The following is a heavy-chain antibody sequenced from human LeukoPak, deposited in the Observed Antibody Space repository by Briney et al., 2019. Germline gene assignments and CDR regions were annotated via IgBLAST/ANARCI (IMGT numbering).Heavy chain of an antibody. D-gene: IGHD2-2*01. CDR3: ARYINGGLPAALGIYYYYYMDV. Sequence: GESLKISCKGSGYSFTSYWIGWVRQMPGKGLEWMGIIYPGDSDTRYSPSFQGQVTISADKSISTAYLQWSSLKASDTAMYYCARYINGGLPAALGIYYYYYMDVWGKGTTVTVSS. CDR1: GYSFTSYW. V-gene: IGHV5-51*01. J-gene: IGHJ6*03. CDR2: IYPGDSDT.